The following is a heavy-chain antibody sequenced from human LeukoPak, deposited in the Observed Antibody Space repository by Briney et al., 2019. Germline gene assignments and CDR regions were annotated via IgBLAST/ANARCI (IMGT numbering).Heavy chain of an antibody. V-gene: IGHV3-30*02. D-gene: IGHD3-22*01. Sequence: PGGSLRLSCAASGFTFSSYGMHWVRQAPGKGLEWVAFIRYDGSNKYYADSVKGRFTISRDNSKNTMYMQMNSLRAEDTAVYYCAKGESITMIVRSFFFDYWGQGTLVTVSS. J-gene: IGHJ4*02. CDR2: IRYDGSNK. CDR3: AKGESITMIVRSFFFDY. CDR1: GFTFSSYG.